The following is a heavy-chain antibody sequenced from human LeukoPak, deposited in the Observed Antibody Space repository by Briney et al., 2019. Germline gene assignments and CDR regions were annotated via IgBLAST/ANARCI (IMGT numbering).Heavy chain of an antibody. D-gene: IGHD3-3*01. CDR2: ISGDGANI. CDR1: GFTFSYVY. CDR3: ARKALVFVGTFIIPDAFDI. V-gene: IGHV3-11*04. J-gene: IGHJ3*02. Sequence: GGSLRLSCAASGFTFSYVYMTWIRQAPGKGLEWVSYISGDGANIFYADSVKGRFTVSRDNAKNSLYLQMNSLRGEDTAIYYCARKALVFVGTFIIPDAFDIWRQGTLVTVSS.